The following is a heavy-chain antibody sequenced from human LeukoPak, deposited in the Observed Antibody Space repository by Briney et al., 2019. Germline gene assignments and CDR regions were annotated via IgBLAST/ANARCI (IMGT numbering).Heavy chain of an antibody. CDR3: ARASVADDELFDY. CDR2: MYYTGST. V-gene: IGHV4-59*11. D-gene: IGHD6-19*01. Sequence: SETLSLTCTVSGCSISSHYWSWIRQPPGKGLEWIGYMYYTGSTNYNPSLKSRVTISVDTSKSQFSLRLNSVTAADTAVYYCARASVADDELFDYWGQGTLVTVSS. CDR1: GCSISSHY. J-gene: IGHJ4*02.